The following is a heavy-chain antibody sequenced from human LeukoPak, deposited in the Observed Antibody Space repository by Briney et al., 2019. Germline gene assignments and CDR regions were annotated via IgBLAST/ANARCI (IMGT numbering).Heavy chain of an antibody. CDR1: GGSISGGDYY. Sequence: LSLTCTVSGGSISGGDYYWSWIRQPPGKGLEWIGYFYHSGSRYYNPSLKSRVTISVDRSKNQFSLKVNSVTAADTAVYYCTRGGVGGTMDYWGQGTLVTVSS. D-gene: IGHD1-26*01. V-gene: IGHV4-30-2*01. CDR3: TRGGVGGTMDY. CDR2: FYHSGSR. J-gene: IGHJ4*02.